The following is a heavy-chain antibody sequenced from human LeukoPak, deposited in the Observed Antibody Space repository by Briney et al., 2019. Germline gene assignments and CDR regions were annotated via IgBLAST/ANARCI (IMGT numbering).Heavy chain of an antibody. D-gene: IGHD6-25*01. J-gene: IGHJ2*01. Sequence: PSETLSLTCTVSGSCISSYYWSWIRQPPGRGLEWIGYIYYSGSTNYNPSLKSRVTISVDTSKNQFSLKLSSVTAAGTAVYYCARQGGGFWYFDLWGRGTLVTVSS. CDR1: GSCISSYY. V-gene: IGHV4-59*08. CDR3: ARQGGGFWYFDL. CDR2: IYYSGST.